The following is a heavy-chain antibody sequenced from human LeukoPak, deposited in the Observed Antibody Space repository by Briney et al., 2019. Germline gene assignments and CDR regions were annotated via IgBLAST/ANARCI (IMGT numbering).Heavy chain of an antibody. CDR1: GFTVSSSY. D-gene: IGHD3-22*01. V-gene: IGHV3-53*01. CDR3: AIDLDSYDSSGSHRRLNYFDY. CDR2: IHSDGST. J-gene: IGHJ4*02. Sequence: GGSLRLSCAASGFTVSSSYMSWVRQAPGKGLEWVSIIHSDGSTYYADSVKGRFTISRDTSKNTLYLQMNSLRGEDTAMYYFAIDLDSYDSSGSHRRLNYFDYWGQGTLVTVSS.